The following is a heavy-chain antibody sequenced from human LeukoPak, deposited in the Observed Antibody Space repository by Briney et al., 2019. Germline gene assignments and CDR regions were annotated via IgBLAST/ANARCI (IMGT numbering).Heavy chain of an antibody. D-gene: IGHD2-21*02. J-gene: IGHJ3*02. CDR2: INTNTGNP. CDR3: ARGRNVVVTAIPKSDAFDI. Sequence: ASVKVSCKASGYTFTSYAMNWVRQAPGQGLEWMGWINTNTGNPTYAQGFTGRFVFSLDTSVSTAYLQISSLKAEDTAVYYCARGRNVVVTAIPKSDAFDIWGQGTMVTVSS. CDR1: GYTFTSYA. V-gene: IGHV7-4-1*02.